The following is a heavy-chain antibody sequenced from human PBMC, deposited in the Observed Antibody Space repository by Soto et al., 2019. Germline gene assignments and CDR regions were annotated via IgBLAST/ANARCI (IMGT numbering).Heavy chain of an antibody. CDR1: GFRFGDYS. CDR2: IRSKSYGGTT. Sequence: PGGSLRLSCTASGFRFGDYSMTWVRQAPGKGLEWVGFIRSKSYGGTTEYAASVEGRFTISRDDSKSIAYLQMNSLKTEDTAVFYCVRSAGQYFYYGLDVWGLGTTVTVSS. V-gene: IGHV3-49*04. J-gene: IGHJ6*02. CDR3: VRSAGQYFYYGLDV.